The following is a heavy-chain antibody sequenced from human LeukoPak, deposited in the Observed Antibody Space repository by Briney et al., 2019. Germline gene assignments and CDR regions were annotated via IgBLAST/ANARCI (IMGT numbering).Heavy chain of an antibody. D-gene: IGHD3-22*01. J-gene: IGHJ4*02. Sequence: GGSLRLSCAASGLTFSSYGMHWVRQAPGKGLEWVAVISYDGSNKYYADSVKGRFTISRDNTKNTLYLQMNSLRAEDTAVYYCAKDSVHYYDSSDYYYPSDYWGQGTLVTVSS. V-gene: IGHV3-30*18. CDR3: AKDSVHYYDSSDYYYPSDY. CDR2: ISYDGSNK. CDR1: GLTFSSYG.